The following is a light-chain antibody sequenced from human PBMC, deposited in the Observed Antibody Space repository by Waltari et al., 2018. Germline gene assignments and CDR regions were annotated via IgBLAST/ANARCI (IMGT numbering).Light chain of an antibody. Sequence: ITRVGRQSIGNWVAWDQKRREKAPMVLIYKASTLESGVPSRFSGSGSGTQFTLTSSSLQPDDFATYYCQQYRNLWTVGQGTKVEIK. V-gene: IGKV1-5*03. CDR2: KAS. CDR1: QSIGNW. CDR3: QQYRNLWT. J-gene: IGKJ1*01.